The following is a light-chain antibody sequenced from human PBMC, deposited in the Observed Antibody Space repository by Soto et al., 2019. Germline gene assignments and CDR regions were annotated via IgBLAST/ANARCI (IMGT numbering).Light chain of an antibody. V-gene: IGKV4-1*01. J-gene: IGKJ2*01. CDR3: QQYYTTPYT. CDR2: WAS. Sequence: DIVMTQSPDSLAVSLGERATINCKSIQNVLYSSNNKNYLAWYQQKPGQPPKLLIYWASTRESGVPDRFSGSGSGTAFTFTISSLQAEDVAVYFCQQYYTTPYTFGQGTKLEIK. CDR1: QNVLYSSNNKNY.